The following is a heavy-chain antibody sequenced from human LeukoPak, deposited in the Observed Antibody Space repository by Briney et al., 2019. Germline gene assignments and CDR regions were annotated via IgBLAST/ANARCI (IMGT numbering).Heavy chain of an antibody. D-gene: IGHD3-3*01. CDR2: ISYDGSNK. V-gene: IGHV3-30*03. J-gene: IGHJ5*02. Sequence: GGSLRLSCAASGFTFSSYGIHWVRQAPRKGLEWVAVISYDGSNKYYADTVKGRFTISRDNSKNTLYLQMNSLRAEDTAVYYALVGVVIQNWFDPWGQGTLVSVSS. CDR1: GFTFSSYG. CDR3: LVGVVIQNWFDP.